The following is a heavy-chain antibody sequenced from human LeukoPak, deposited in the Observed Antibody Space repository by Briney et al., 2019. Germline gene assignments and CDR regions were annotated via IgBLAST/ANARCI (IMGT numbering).Heavy chain of an antibody. V-gene: IGHV3-66*04. CDR1: GFTVSSNY. D-gene: IGHD2-15*01. CDR3: ARHGAAQLRDPAYFDY. CDR2: IYSGGST. J-gene: IGHJ4*02. Sequence: GGSLRLSCAASGFTVSSNYMSWVRQAPGKGLEWVSVIYSGGSTYYADSVKGRFTISRDNSKNTLYLQMNSLRAEDTAVYYCARHGAAQLRDPAYFDYWGQGTLVTVSS.